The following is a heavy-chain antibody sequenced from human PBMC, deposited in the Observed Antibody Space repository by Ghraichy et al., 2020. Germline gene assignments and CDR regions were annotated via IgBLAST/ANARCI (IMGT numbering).Heavy chain of an antibody. V-gene: IGHV4-59*01. CDR1: GGSISSYY. CDR2: IYYSGST. J-gene: IGHJ6*03. CDR3: ARRLSVGYYYYYMDV. Sequence: SETLSLTCTVSGGSISSYYWSWIRQPPGKGLEWIGYIYYSGSTNYNPSLKSRVTISVDTSKNQFSLKLSSVTAADTAVYYCARRLSVGYYYYYMDVWGKGTTVTVSS.